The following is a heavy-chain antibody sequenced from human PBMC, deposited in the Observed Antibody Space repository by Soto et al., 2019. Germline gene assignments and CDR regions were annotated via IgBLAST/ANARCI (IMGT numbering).Heavy chain of an antibody. CDR2: IYDSGTT. CDR3: ARSPQYYTPGSSPFDY. Sequence: PSETLSLTCVVSSYVIESGHYRGWVRQPPGKGLEWVGSIYDSGTTYYNPSLRSRVTISADTPKNQFSLSLTSVTAADTAVYYCARSPQYYTPGSSPFDYWGPGTMVTVSS. CDR1: SYVIESGHY. V-gene: IGHV4-38-2*01. J-gene: IGHJ4*03. D-gene: IGHD3-3*01.